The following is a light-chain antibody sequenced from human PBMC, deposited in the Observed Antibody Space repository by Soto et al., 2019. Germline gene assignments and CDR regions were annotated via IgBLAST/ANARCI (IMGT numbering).Light chain of an antibody. Sequence: EIVMTQSPATLSVSPGERATLSCWASQSVINNLAWYQQIRGRAPSLLIYGASPRATGIPARFSGSGSGTEFTLTITSLQSEDFAVYYCQQYNKWPRTFGQGTKVEIK. V-gene: IGKV3D-15*01. CDR3: QQYNKWPRT. CDR2: GAS. J-gene: IGKJ1*01. CDR1: QSVINN.